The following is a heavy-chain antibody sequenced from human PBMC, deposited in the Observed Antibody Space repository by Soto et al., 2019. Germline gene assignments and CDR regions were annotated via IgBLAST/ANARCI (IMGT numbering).Heavy chain of an antibody. Sequence: QVQLVQSGAEVKKPGASVKVSCKASGYTFTSYGISWVRQAPGQGLEWMGWISAYNGNTNYAQKLQGRVTRTTDTSTSTAYMELRSLRSDDTAVYYCARVYSITMVRGELSEYWGQGTLVTVSS. CDR3: ARVYSITMVRGELSEY. V-gene: IGHV1-18*01. CDR1: GYTFTSYG. J-gene: IGHJ4*02. CDR2: ISAYNGNT. D-gene: IGHD3-10*01.